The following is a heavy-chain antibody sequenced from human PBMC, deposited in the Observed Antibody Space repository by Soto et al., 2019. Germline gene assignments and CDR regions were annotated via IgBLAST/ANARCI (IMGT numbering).Heavy chain of an antibody. CDR3: ARGDALLGDWYYGMDV. CDR2: IWYDGSNK. Sequence: AGGSLRLSCAASGFTFSSYGMHWVRQAPGKGLEWVAVIWYDGSNKYYADSVEGRFTISRDNSKNTLYLQMNSLRAEDTAVYYCARGDALLGDWYYGMDVWGQGTTVTVSS. CDR1: GFTFSSYG. V-gene: IGHV3-33*01. J-gene: IGHJ6*02. D-gene: IGHD3-16*01.